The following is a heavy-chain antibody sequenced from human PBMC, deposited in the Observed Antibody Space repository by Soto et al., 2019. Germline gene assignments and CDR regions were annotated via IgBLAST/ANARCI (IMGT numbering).Heavy chain of an antibody. D-gene: IGHD2-15*01. V-gene: IGHV4-39*01. Sequence: PSETLSLTCTVSGASISRSAYHWGWIRQPPGKGLEWVGTIYNSGRTYYKSSLKSRVIISVDTSKNQLSLQLTSVTAADTALYYCARGTIMVVPATVTYTYYFDSWGQGTLVTVSS. CDR2: IYNSGRT. CDR1: GASISRSAYH. CDR3: ARGTIMVVPATVTYTYYFDS. J-gene: IGHJ4*02.